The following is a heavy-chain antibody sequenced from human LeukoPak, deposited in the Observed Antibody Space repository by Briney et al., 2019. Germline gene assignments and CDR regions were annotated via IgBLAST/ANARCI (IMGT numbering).Heavy chain of an antibody. D-gene: IGHD2-2*01. CDR2: IKIDGTTS. V-gene: IGHV3-74*01. Sequence: PGGSLILSCAASGFAFSNYWMHGVRQAPGKGLVWVSNIKIDGTTSNYADSVKGRFTISRDNAKNTLHLQMNSLKAEDTAVYYCVLFSPIVVLPGGIERWMPDWGQGTLVTVSS. CDR1: GFAFSNYW. J-gene: IGHJ4*02. CDR3: VLFSPIVVLPGGIERWMPD.